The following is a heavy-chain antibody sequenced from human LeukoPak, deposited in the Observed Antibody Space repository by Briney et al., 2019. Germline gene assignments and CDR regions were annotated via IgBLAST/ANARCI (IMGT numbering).Heavy chain of an antibody. V-gene: IGHV4-34*01. Sequence: PSETLSLTCAVYGGSFSGYYWSWIRQPPGKGLDWIGEINHSGSTNYNPSLKIRVTISVDTSKNQFSLKLSSVTAADTAVYYCASGGSYCSSTSCYPRDYWGQGTLVTVSS. J-gene: IGHJ4*02. CDR1: GGSFSGYY. D-gene: IGHD2-2*01. CDR2: INHSGST. CDR3: ASGGSYCSSTSCYPRDY.